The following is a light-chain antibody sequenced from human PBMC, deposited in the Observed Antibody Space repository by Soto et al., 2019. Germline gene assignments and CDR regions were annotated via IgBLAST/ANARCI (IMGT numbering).Light chain of an antibody. V-gene: IGKV3-20*01. J-gene: IGKJ1*01. CDR1: QAISSN. CDR3: QQYGSWT. CDR2: GAS. Sequence: EIVMTQSPATLSVSRGERATLSCRANQAISSNLAWYQQKPGQAPRLLIYGASSRATGIPDRFSGSGSGTDFTLTISRLEHEDFAVYYCQQYGSWTFGQGTKVDIK.